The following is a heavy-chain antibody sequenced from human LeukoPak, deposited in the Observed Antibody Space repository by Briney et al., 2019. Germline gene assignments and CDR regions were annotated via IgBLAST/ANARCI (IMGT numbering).Heavy chain of an antibody. CDR2: ISSSSSYI. V-gene: IGHV3-21*01. CDR3: ARDAAAADAFDI. D-gene: IGHD6-13*01. Sequence: PGGSMRLSCAASGFTFSSYSMNWDRQAPGKGLEWVSSISSSSSYIYYADSVKGRFTISRDNAKNSLYLQRNSLRAEDTAVYYSARDAAAADAFDIWGQGTMVTVSS. J-gene: IGHJ3*02. CDR1: GFTFSSYS.